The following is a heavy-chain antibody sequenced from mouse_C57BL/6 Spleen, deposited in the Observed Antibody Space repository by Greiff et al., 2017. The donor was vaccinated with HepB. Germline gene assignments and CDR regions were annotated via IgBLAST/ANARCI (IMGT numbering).Heavy chain of an antibody. CDR1: GFNIKNTY. CDR2: IDPANGNT. Sequence: EVQLQESVAELVRPGASVKLSCTASGFNIKNTYMHWVKQRPEQGLEWIGRIDPANGNTKYDTKFQGKATITADTSSNTAYLQLSSLTSEDTAIYYCARSTNYGSSYDWYFDVWGTGTTVTVSS. D-gene: IGHD1-1*01. J-gene: IGHJ1*03. CDR3: ARSTNYGSSYDWYFDV. V-gene: IGHV14-3*01.